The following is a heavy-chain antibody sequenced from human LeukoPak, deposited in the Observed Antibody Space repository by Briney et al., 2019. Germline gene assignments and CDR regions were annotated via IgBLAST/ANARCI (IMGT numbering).Heavy chain of an antibody. CDR3: ARHRLKDAFDI. CDR1: GGSISPYY. V-gene: IGHV4-59*08. Sequence: SETLSLTCTVSGGSISPYYWSWIRQPPGKGLEWIGYIYYSGTTNYNPSLKSRVTMSVDTSNNHLSLKLSSVTAADTAVYYCARHRLKDAFDIWGQGTMVTVSS. CDR2: IYYSGTT. D-gene: IGHD4/OR15-4a*01. J-gene: IGHJ3*02.